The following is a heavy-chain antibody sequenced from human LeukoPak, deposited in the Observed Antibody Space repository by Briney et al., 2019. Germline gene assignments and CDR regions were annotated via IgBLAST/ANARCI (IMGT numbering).Heavy chain of an antibody. CDR1: GGSISSYY. V-gene: IGHV4-4*07. CDR2: IYASGSI. CDR3: AREAVYYGSGSLVY. Sequence: TSETLSLTCTVSGGSISSYYWSWIRQPAGKGLEWIGRIYASGSINYNPSLKSRLTMSLDTSKNQFSLKLSSVTAADTAVYYCAREAVYYGSGSLVYWGQGTLVTVSS. D-gene: IGHD3-10*01. J-gene: IGHJ4*02.